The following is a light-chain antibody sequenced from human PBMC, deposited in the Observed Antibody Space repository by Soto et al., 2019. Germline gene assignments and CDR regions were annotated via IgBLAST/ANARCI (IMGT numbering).Light chain of an antibody. CDR2: DVT. Sequence: QSALTQPASVSGSPGQSITISCTGTSSDVGGYNYVSWYQQHPGKAPKVMIYDVTNRPSGVSNRFSGSKSGNTASLTISGLQAEDEGDYYCSSYRTSSAYVFGTGTKVTVL. CDR1: SSDVGGYNY. CDR3: SSYRTSSAYV. J-gene: IGLJ1*01. V-gene: IGLV2-14*01.